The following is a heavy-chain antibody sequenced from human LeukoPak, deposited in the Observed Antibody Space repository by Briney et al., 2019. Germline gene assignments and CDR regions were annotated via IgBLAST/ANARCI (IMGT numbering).Heavy chain of an antibody. D-gene: IGHD3-10*01. J-gene: IGHJ4*02. Sequence: ASVKVSCKTSGYTFSSYGISWVRQAPGQGLEWVGWIRGDNGNTNYAQKFQGRVTMSTDTPTSTAYMELRSLGSDETAVYYCARVGITMVRGLKYYFDYWGQGTLVTVSS. V-gene: IGHV1-18*01. CDR2: IRGDNGNT. CDR1: GYTFSSYG. CDR3: ARVGITMVRGLKYYFDY.